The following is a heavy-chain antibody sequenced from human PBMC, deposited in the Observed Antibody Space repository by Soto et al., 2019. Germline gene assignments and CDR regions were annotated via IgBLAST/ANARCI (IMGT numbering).Heavy chain of an antibody. V-gene: IGHV3-53*01. CDR3: ARDPASSGSHYRHYGMDV. J-gene: IGHJ6*02. CDR2: IYSGGST. CDR1: GFTVSSNY. D-gene: IGHD1-26*01. Sequence: GGSLRLSCAASGFTVSSNYMSWVRQAPGKGLEWVSVIYSGGSTYYADSVKGRFTISRDNSKNTLYLQMNSLRAEDTAVYYCARDPASSGSHYRHYGMDVWGRGTTVTVSS.